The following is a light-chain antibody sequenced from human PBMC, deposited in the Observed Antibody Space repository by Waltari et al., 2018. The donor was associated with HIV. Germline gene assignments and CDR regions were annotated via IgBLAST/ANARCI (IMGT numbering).Light chain of an antibody. Sequence: EIVMTQSPATLSVSPGARATLSCRASQSVSDNLAWYQQKPGQPPRLLIYGASTRATDIPARFSGSGSGTEFTLTISSLHSEDFAVYHCQQYNNWPRIFGQGTKLETK. V-gene: IGKV3-15*01. J-gene: IGKJ2*01. CDR3: QQYNNWPRI. CDR2: GAS. CDR1: QSVSDN.